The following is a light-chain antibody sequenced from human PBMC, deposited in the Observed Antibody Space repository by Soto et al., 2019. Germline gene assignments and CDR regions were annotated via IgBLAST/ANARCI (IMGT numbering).Light chain of an antibody. CDR2: GAS. CDR1: RAVGSN. J-gene: IGKJ1*01. V-gene: IGKV3-15*01. Sequence: EIVMTQSPATLSVSPGERATLSCRACRAVGSNLAWYQQTLGQAPRLLIYGASTRATGIRARFRGSGSGTEFTLTISSLRSAVFAIYFWQQYNNWPPDRTFGQGTKVEIK. CDR3: QQYNNWPPDRT.